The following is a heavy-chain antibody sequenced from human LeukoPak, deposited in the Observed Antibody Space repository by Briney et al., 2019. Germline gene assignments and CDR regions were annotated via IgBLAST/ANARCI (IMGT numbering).Heavy chain of an antibody. CDR3: ATAIYYGSGSFDY. D-gene: IGHD3-10*01. CDR2: FDPEGGET. CDR1: GYTLTELS. J-gene: IGHJ4*02. Sequence: ASVKVSCKVSGYTLTELSMHWVRQAPGKGLEGMGGFDPEGGETIYAQKFQGRVTMTEDTSTDTAYMELSSLRSEDTAVYYCATAIYYGSGSFDYWGQGTLVTVSS. V-gene: IGHV1-24*01.